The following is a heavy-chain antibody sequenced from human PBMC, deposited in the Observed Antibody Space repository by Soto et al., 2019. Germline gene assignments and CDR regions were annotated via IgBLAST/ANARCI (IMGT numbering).Heavy chain of an antibody. J-gene: IGHJ4*02. Sequence: KVSCKGSGYSFTSYWISWVRQMPGKGLEWMGRIDPSDSYTNYSPSFQGHVTISADKSISTAYLQWSSLKASDTAMYYCARGMVTTKPEYFDYWGQGTLVTVSS. CDR1: GYSFTSYW. CDR3: ARGMVTTKPEYFDY. D-gene: IGHD4-17*01. V-gene: IGHV5-10-1*01. CDR2: IDPSDSYT.